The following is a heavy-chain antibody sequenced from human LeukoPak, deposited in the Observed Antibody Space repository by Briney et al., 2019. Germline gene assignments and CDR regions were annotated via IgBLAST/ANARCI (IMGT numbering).Heavy chain of an antibody. CDR3: ARGIVVVTAIGYYYYMDV. V-gene: IGHV4-59*01. D-gene: IGHD2-21*02. CDR2: IYYSGST. Sequence: SETLSLTCAVSGGSLSGYYWTWIRQPPGKGLEWIGYIYYSGSTNYNPSLKSRVTISVDTSKNQFSLKLSSVTAADTAVYYCARGIVVVTAIGYYYYMDVWGKGTTVTISS. J-gene: IGHJ6*03. CDR1: GGSLSGYY.